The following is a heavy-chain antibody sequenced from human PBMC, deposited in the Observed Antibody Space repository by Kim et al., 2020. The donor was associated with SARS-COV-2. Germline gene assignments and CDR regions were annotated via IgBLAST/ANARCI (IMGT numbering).Heavy chain of an antibody. Sequence: GGSLRLSLAASGITFDDFWMSWVRQAPGKGLGWVSGINWNCGSTGYADSVKGRFTISTENAKNSLYLQMNSLRAEDTALYHCARVVTSDYYYNDGMDVWGQGTPVTVSS. CDR3: ARVVTSDYYYNDGMDV. V-gene: IGHV3-20*02. CDR2: INWNCGST. D-gene: IGHD2-21*02. CDR1: GITFDDFW. J-gene: IGHJ6*02.